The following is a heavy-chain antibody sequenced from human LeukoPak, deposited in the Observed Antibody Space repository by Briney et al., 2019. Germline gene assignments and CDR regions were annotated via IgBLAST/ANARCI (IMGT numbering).Heavy chain of an antibody. CDR3: AREVVLITGSPANFDY. V-gene: IGHV3-21*01. J-gene: IGHJ4*02. D-gene: IGHD1-20*01. Sequence: PGGSLRLSCAASGFTFSSDRMHWVRQAPGKGLEWVSSISSSSSYIYYADSVKGRFTISRDNAKNSLYLQMTSLRAEDTAVYYCAREVVLITGSPANFDYWGQGTLVTVSS. CDR2: ISSSSSYI. CDR1: GFTFSSDR.